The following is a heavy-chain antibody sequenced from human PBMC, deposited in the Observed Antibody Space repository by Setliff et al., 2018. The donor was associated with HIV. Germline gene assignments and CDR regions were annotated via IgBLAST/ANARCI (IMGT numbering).Heavy chain of an antibody. Sequence: GGSLRLSCAASGFTFSSYAMSWVRQAPGKGLEWVSAISDGSSTSYADSVKGRFTISRDNAKNTLYLQMNSLRAEDTAVYYCARDSEVTDYYYGMDVWGQGTTVTVSS. V-gene: IGHV3-74*01. D-gene: IGHD5-18*01. CDR3: ARDSEVTDYYYGMDV. CDR1: GFTFSSYA. CDR2: ISDGSST. J-gene: IGHJ6*02.